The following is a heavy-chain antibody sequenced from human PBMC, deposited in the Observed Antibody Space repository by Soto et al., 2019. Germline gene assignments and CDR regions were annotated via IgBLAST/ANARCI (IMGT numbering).Heavy chain of an antibody. Sequence: QVQLVESGGGLVQPGRSLRLSCAASGFTFSSYGMHWVRQAPGKGLEWVAGISNDGSNKYYAYSVKGRFTISRDNSKNTLYLQMNSLIAEDTAVYYCAKGHVWWKWEPRRLLDYWGQGTLVTVSS. CDR3: AKGHVWWKWEPRRLLDY. D-gene: IGHD1-26*01. V-gene: IGHV3-30*18. CDR2: ISNDGSNK. J-gene: IGHJ4*02. CDR1: GFTFSSYG.